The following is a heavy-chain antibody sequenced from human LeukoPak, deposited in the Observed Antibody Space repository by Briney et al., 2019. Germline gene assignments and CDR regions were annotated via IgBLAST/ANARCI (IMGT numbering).Heavy chain of an antibody. V-gene: IGHV4-59*08. CDR1: GGSISIYY. CDR3: ARHRTLDI. CDR2: IYYSVNT. Sequence: SETLSLTCTVSGGSISIYYWSWIRQPPGKGLEWIGYIYYSVNTNYNPSLKSRVTISCDTPRNQFSLNLTAVTAADTAVYYCARHRTLDIWGQGTMVTVSS. J-gene: IGHJ3*02. D-gene: IGHD2-2*01.